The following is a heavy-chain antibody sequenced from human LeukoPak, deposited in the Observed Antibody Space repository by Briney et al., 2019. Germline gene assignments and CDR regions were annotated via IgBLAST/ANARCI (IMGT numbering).Heavy chain of an antibody. CDR1: GFTFSSYA. Sequence: GGSLRLSCAASGFTFSSYARSWVRQAPGKGLEWVSAISGSGGSTYYADSVKGRFTISRDNSKNTLYLQMNSLRAEDTAVYYCAKDQGPQTEHEGLGFDPWGQGTLVTVSS. D-gene: IGHD1-1*01. CDR3: AKDQGPQTEHEGLGFDP. J-gene: IGHJ5*02. CDR2: ISGSGGST. V-gene: IGHV3-23*01.